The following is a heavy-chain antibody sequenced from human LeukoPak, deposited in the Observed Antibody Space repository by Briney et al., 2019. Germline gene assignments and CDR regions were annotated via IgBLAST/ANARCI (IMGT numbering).Heavy chain of an antibody. CDR3: ARDRTTVTTLDY. CDR1: GFTFSSYE. V-gene: IGHV3-48*03. J-gene: IGHJ4*02. D-gene: IGHD4-11*01. CDR2: ISSSGSTI. Sequence: PGGSLRLSCAASGFTFSSYEMNWVRQAPGKGLEWVSYISSSGSTIYYADSVKGRFTISRDNAKNSLYLQMNSLRAEDTAVYYCARDRTTVTTLDYWGQGTLVTISS.